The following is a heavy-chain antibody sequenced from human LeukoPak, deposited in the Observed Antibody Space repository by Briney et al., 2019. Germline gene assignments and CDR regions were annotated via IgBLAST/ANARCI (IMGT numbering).Heavy chain of an antibody. Sequence: GGSLRLSCAASGFTFSSYTMNWVRQAPGKGLEWVSLINSGNTYIHYADSVKGRFTISRDNSKNTLYLQMNSLRAEDTAVYYCAKGDSSGYYSLGFDYWGQGTLVTVSS. V-gene: IGHV3-21*01. CDR2: INSGNTYI. J-gene: IGHJ4*02. CDR3: AKGDSSGYYSLGFDY. CDR1: GFTFSSYT. D-gene: IGHD3-22*01.